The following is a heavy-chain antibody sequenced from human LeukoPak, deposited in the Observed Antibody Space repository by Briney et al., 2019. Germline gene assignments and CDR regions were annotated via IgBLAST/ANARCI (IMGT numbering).Heavy chain of an antibody. D-gene: IGHD3-22*01. CDR1: GDSVNSLDL. J-gene: IGHJ4*02. Sequence: SSETLSLTCTVSGDSVNSLDLWSWVRQPPGKGLEWIGEMYLSGTTHSNPSVKSRVTISIDKSKNQFFLNLSSVTAADTAVYYCAGLVGRYSSGLYYYYFDYWGQGTLVTVSS. CDR2: MYLSGTT. V-gene: IGHV4-4*02. CDR3: AGLVGRYSSGLYYYYFDY.